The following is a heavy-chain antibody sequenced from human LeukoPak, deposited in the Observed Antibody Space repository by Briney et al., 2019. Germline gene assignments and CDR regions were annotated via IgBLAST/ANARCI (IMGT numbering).Heavy chain of an antibody. CDR3: ARGFAYSGYA. V-gene: IGHV3-21*01. D-gene: IGHD5-12*01. J-gene: IGHJ5*02. CDR2: ISNSGNYI. CDR1: GFTFSSYS. Sequence: PGGSLRLSCAASGFTFSSYSMNWVRQAPGKGLEWVSYISNSGNYIYYGDSVKGRFTISRDNAKNSLYLQMNSLRAEDTAVYYCARGFAYSGYAWGQGTLVTVSS.